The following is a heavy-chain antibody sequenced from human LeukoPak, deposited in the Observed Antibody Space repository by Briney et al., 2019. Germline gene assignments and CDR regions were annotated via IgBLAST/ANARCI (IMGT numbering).Heavy chain of an antibody. CDR2: IYYSGST. V-gene: IGHV4-59*01. CDR3: ARGFELFIDY. Sequence: PSETLSLTCTVSGGSISSYYWSWLRQPPGKGLEWVGYIYYSGSTNYNPSLTSRVTISVDTSKNQFSLKLSSVTAADTAVYYCARGFELFIDYWGQGTLVTVSS. J-gene: IGHJ4*02. CDR1: GGSISSYY. D-gene: IGHD1-26*01.